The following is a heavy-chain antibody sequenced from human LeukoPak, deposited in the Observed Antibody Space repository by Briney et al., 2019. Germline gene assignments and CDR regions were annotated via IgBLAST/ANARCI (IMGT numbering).Heavy chain of an antibody. Sequence: ASVKVSCKASGYTFTGYYMHWVRQAPGQGLEWMGWINPNRGGTNYAQKVQGRVNITRDTSISTAYMELSRLRSDDTAVYYCARDLFPGGYDILTGDYYYYGMDVWGQGTTVTVSS. D-gene: IGHD3-9*01. J-gene: IGHJ6*02. V-gene: IGHV1-2*02. CDR3: ARDLFPGGYDILTGDYYYYGMDV. CDR2: INPNRGGT. CDR1: GYTFTGYY.